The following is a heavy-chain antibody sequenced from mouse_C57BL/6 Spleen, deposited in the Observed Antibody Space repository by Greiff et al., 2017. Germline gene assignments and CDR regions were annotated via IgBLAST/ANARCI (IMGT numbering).Heavy chain of an antibody. J-gene: IGHJ3*01. Sequence: EVQLQQSGPVLARPGASVKMSCKTSGYTFTSYWMHWVKQRPGQGLEWIGAIDPGNSDTSYNQKFKGKAKLTADTSASTAYMELRSLTNEDSTVYYCTRSGGYDGGFAYWGQGTLVTVSA. V-gene: IGHV1-5*01. D-gene: IGHD2-2*01. CDR3: TRSGGYDGGFAY. CDR2: IDPGNSDT. CDR1: GYTFTSYW.